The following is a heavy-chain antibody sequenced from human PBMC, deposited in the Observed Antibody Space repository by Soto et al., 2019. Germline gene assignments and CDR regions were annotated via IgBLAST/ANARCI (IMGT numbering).Heavy chain of an antibody. CDR3: SAGYYYDSSGYFDWFDP. CDR1: GFTFTSSA. Sequence: KVSCKASGFTFTSSAVQWVRQARGQRLEWIGWNDVGSGNTNYAQKFQERVTITRDMSTSTAYMELSSLRSEDTAVYFCSAGYYYDSSGYFDWFDPWGQGTLVTVSS. D-gene: IGHD3-22*01. J-gene: IGHJ5*02. V-gene: IGHV1-58*01. CDR2: NDVGSGNT.